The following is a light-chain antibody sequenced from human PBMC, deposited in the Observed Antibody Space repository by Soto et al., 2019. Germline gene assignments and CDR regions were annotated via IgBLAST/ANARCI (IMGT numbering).Light chain of an antibody. V-gene: IGLV2-14*03. CDR3: SSYTTSSPGA. CDR2: EVS. CDR1: SSDVGGYNF. J-gene: IGLJ1*01. Sequence: QSALTQPASVFGSPGQSITISCTGTSSDVGGYNFVSWYQQHPGKAPKLMIYEVSNRPSGVSSRFSGSKSGNTASLTISGLQPEDEADYYCSSYTTSSPGALGPGTKV.